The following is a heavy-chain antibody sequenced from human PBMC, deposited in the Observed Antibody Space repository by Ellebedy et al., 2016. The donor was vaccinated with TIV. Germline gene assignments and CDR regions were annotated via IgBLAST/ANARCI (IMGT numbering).Heavy chain of an antibody. CDR1: GYTLISYG. CDR2: ISVYNGKT. V-gene: IGHV1-18*04. J-gene: IGHJ3*02. Sequence: ASVKVSCKASGYTLISYGISWVRQAPGQGLEWMGWISVYNGKTDYAQKLQGRVTMTTDTSTSTAHMELRSLRSDDTAVYYCARKERRRGIVGANDAFDIWGQGTMVTVSS. CDR3: ARKERRRGIVGANDAFDI. D-gene: IGHD1-26*01.